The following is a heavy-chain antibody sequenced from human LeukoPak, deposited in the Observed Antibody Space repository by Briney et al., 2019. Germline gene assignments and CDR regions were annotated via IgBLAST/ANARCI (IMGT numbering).Heavy chain of an antibody. CDR3: ARPMWFGDQTNDY. V-gene: IGHV4-38-2*02. Sequence: PSETLSLTCTVSGYSISSGYYWGWIRQPPGKGLEWIGSIYHSGSTYYNPSLKSRVTISVDTSKNQFSLKLSSVTAADTAVYYCARPMWFGDQTNDYWGQGTLVTVSS. CDR1: GYSISSGYY. D-gene: IGHD3-10*01. J-gene: IGHJ4*02. CDR2: IYHSGST.